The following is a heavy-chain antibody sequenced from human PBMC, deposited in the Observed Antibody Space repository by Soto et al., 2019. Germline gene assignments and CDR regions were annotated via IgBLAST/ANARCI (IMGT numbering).Heavy chain of an antibody. CDR2: NVVGSGNT. CDR3: AADERITGTKGTKEIDY. J-gene: IGHJ4*02. Sequence: SANVSCNSIRFTITSSPSQRGRQLRRQRLEWIGWNVVGSGNTNYAQKFQERVTITRDMSTSTAYMELSSLRSEDTAVYYCAADERITGTKGTKEIDYSCPGTLVTVSS. V-gene: IGHV1-58*02. D-gene: IGHD1-7*01. CDR1: RFTITSSP.